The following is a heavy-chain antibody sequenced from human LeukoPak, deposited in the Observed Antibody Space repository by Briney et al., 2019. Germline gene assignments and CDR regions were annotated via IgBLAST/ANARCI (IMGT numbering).Heavy chain of an antibody. CDR2: IYWDDDK. D-gene: IGHD2-2*01. J-gene: IGHJ1*01. CDR3: AHARSSTSYLGHFQH. Sequence: SGPTLVKPPQTLTLACTFSGFSLSTSGVGVGWIRQPPGKALEWLALIYWDDDKRYSPSLKSRLTITKDTSKNQVVLTMTNMDPVDTATYYCAHARSSTSYLGHFQHWGQGTLVTVSS. CDR1: GFSLSTSGVG. V-gene: IGHV2-5*02.